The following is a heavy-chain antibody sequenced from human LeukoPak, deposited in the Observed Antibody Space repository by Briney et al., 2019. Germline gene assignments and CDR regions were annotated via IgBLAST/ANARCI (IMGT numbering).Heavy chain of an antibody. J-gene: IGHJ4*02. V-gene: IGHV1-69-2*01. CDR2: VDPEDGET. CDR3: ATLSSGSLVPYYFDY. Sequence: ASVKISCKVSGYTFTDYYMHWVQQAPGKGLEWMGLVDPEDGETIYAEKFLGRVTITADTSTDTAYMELSSLRSEDTAVYYCATLSSGSLVPYYFDYWGQGTLVTVSS. D-gene: IGHD1-26*01. CDR1: GYTFTDYY.